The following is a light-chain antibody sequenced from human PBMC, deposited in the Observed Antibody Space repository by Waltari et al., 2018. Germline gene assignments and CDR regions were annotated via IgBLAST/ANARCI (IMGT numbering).Light chain of an antibody. CDR3: AVWDDSLNGVV. Sequence: QSVVTQPPSVSEAPRQRVTISCSGRNSNIGNNAVNWYQQLPGRAPKLLIYYDDLMPSGVSDRFSGSKSGTSASLAISGLQSEDEADYFCAVWDDSLNGVVFGGGTKLNVL. J-gene: IGLJ3*02. CDR1: NSNIGNNA. CDR2: YDD. V-gene: IGLV1-36*01.